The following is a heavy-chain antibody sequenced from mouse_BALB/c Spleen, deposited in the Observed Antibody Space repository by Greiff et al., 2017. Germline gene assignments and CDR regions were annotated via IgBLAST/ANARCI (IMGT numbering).Heavy chain of an antibody. D-gene: IGHD1-1*01. Sequence: QVQLKQSGAELARPGASVKLSCKASGYTFTSYWMQWVKQRPGQGLEWIGAIYPGDGDTRYTQKFKGKATLTADKSSSTAYMQLSSLASEDSAVYYCARKDYDYAMDYWGQGTSVTVSS. CDR3: ARKDYDYAMDY. J-gene: IGHJ4*01. CDR2: IYPGDGDT. CDR1: GYTFTSYW. V-gene: IGHV1-87*01.